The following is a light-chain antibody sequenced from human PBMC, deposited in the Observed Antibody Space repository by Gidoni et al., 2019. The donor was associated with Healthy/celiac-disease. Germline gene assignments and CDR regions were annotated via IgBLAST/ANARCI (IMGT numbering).Light chain of an antibody. CDR1: QSLLHSNGYNY. CDR2: LGS. J-gene: IGKJ2*01. V-gene: IGKV2-28*01. Sequence: DIVMTQSPLYLPVTPGEPASISCRSSQSLLHSNGYNYLDWYLQKPGQSPQLLIYLGSNRASGVPDRFSGSGSGTDFTLKVSRVEAGDVGVYYCMQALQTPTFGQGTKLEIK. CDR3: MQALQTPT.